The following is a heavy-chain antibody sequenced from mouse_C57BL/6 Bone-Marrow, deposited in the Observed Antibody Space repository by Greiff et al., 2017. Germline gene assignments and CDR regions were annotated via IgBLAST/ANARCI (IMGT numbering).Heavy chain of an antibody. Sequence: VQLKESGPGLVKPSQSLSLTCSVTGYSITSGYYWNWIRQFPGNKLEWMGYISYDGSNNYNPSLKNRISITRDTSKNQFFLKLNSVTTEDTATYYCARDGYGMAYWGQGTLVTVSA. D-gene: IGHD2-2*01. J-gene: IGHJ3*01. CDR2: ISYDGSN. CDR1: GYSITSGYY. CDR3: ARDGYGMAY. V-gene: IGHV3-6*01.